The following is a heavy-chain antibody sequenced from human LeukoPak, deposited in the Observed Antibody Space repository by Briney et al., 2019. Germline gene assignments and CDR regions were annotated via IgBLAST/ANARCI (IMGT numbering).Heavy chain of an antibody. Sequence: GGSLRLSCAASGFTFSSYGMHWVRQAPGKGLEWVAVISYDGSNKYYADSVKGRLTISRDNSKNTLYLQMNSLRDGDTAVYYCAKDRYCSSASCELNWFNPWGQGTLVTVSS. CDR2: ISYDGSNK. J-gene: IGHJ5*02. CDR3: AKDRYCSSASCELNWFNP. V-gene: IGHV3-30*18. D-gene: IGHD2-2*01. CDR1: GFTFSSYG.